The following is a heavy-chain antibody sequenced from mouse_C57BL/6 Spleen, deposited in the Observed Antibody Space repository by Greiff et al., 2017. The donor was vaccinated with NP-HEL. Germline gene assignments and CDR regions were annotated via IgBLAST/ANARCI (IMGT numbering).Heavy chain of an antibody. CDR3: VRDPLNYYGSSYDAMDY. CDR2: IRSKSSNYAT. J-gene: IGHJ4*01. D-gene: IGHD1-1*01. Sequence: EVNVVESGGGLVQPKGSLKLSCAASGFTFNTYAMHWVRQAPGKGLEWVARIRSKSSNYATYYADSVKDRFTISRDDSQSMLYLQMNNLKTEDTAMYYCVRDPLNYYGSSYDAMDYWGQGTSVTVSS. CDR1: GFTFNTYA. V-gene: IGHV10-3*01.